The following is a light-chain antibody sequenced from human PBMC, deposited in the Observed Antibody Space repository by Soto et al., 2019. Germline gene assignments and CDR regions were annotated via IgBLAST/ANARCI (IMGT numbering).Light chain of an antibody. CDR2: KGT. CDR1: SSDVGAYNS. J-gene: IGLJ1*01. CDR3: CSWSPESTCV. V-gene: IGLV2-23*01. Sequence: QSVLAQPASVSGSPGQSVTISCTGTSSDVGAYNSVSWYQQHPDKAPQLMIYKGTQLPSGVSNRFSGSTSGNAASLTISGLQAGDEAEYFFCSWSPESTCVFVTGTKVTVL.